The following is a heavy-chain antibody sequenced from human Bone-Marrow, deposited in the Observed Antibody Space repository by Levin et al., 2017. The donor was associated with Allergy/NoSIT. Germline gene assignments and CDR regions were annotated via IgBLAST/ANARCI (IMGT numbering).Heavy chain of an antibody. J-gene: IGHJ4*02. CDR1: GFTFSSSS. D-gene: IGHD4-17*01. Sequence: LSLTCAASGFTFSSSSMNWVRQAPGKGLEWVSSISSSSSYIYYADSVKGRFTISRDNAKNSLYLQMNSLRAEDTAVYYCARAIGFTVTTSVDYFDYWGQGTLVTVSS. V-gene: IGHV3-21*01. CDR2: ISSSSSYI. CDR3: ARAIGFTVTTSVDYFDY.